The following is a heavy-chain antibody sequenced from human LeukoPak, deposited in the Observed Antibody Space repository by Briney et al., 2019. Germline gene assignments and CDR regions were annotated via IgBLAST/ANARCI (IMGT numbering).Heavy chain of an antibody. J-gene: IGHJ4*02. CDR2: TSGSGGST. D-gene: IGHD3-16*02. CDR3: AKDGGLSDYYFDY. CDR1: GFTFSSYA. V-gene: IGHV3-23*01. Sequence: PGGSLRLSCAASGFTFSSYAMSWVRQAPGKGLEWVSATSGSGGSTYYADSVKGRFTISRDNSKNTLYLQMNSLRAEDTAVYYCAKDGGLSDYYFDYWGQGTLVTVSS.